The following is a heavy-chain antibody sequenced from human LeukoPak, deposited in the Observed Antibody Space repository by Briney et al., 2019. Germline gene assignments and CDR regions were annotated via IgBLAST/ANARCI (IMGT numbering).Heavy chain of an antibody. CDR3: AREGLGGDFNLYYFDY. CDR2: ISSNGGST. D-gene: IGHD2-21*02. J-gene: IGHJ4*02. CDR1: GFTFSSYA. V-gene: IGHV3-64*01. Sequence: GGSLRLSCAASGFTFSSYAMHWVRQAPGKGLEYVSAISSNGGSTYYANSVKGRFTISRDNSKNTLYLQMGSLRAEDMAVYYCAREGLGGDFNLYYFDYWGQGTLVIVSS.